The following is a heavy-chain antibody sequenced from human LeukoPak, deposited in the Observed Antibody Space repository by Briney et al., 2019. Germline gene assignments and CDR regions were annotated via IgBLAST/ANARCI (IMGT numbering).Heavy chain of an antibody. CDR3: ARERAYYYYGMDV. CDR2: IYYSGST. J-gene: IGHJ6*02. Sequence: SETLSLTCTVSGGSISSYYWSWIRQPPGKGLEWIGYIYYSGSTNYNPSLTSLFTISVDTSKNQFFLKLSSVTAADTALYYCARERAYYYYGMDVWGQGTTVTVSS. V-gene: IGHV4-59*01. CDR1: GGSISSYY.